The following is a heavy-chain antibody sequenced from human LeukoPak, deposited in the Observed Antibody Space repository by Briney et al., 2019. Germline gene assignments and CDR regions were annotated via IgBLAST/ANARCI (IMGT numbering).Heavy chain of an antibody. J-gene: IGHJ4*02. Sequence: ASVEVSCKASGYTFTGYYIHWVRQAPGQGLEWMGWINPNSGDTNYARKFQGRVTMARDTSIRTAYMELSGLRSDDTAVYYCAMNPYEYYFDYWGQGTLVTVSS. CDR1: GYTFTGYY. CDR2: INPNSGDT. D-gene: IGHD5-12*01. V-gene: IGHV1-2*02. CDR3: AMNPYEYYFDY.